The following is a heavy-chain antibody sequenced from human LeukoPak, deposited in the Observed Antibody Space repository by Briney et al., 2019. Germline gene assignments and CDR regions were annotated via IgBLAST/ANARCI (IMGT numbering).Heavy chain of an antibody. CDR3: ARDKGNYYDSSGYYY. V-gene: IGHV4-34*01. Sequence: SETLSLTCAVYGGSFSGYFGCGIRQTPGEGGEWIGEITHSGSTNYNPSLKSRVTISVDTSKNQFSLKLSSVTAADTAVYYCARDKGNYYDSSGYYYWGQGTLVTASS. CDR1: GGSFSGYF. CDR2: ITHSGST. D-gene: IGHD3-22*01. J-gene: IGHJ4*02.